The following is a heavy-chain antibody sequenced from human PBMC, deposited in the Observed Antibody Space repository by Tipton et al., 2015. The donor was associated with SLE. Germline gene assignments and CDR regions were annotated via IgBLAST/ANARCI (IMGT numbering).Heavy chain of an antibody. CDR1: GGSITSYY. Sequence: TLSLTCTVSGGSITSYYWSWIRQPAGKRLEWIGRIYTSGSTNYNPSLKSRVTMSVDTSKNQSSLKLSSVTAADTAVYYCARVGYGDYQSAFDIWGQGTMDAVSS. D-gene: IGHD4-17*01. CDR2: IYTSGST. V-gene: IGHV4-4*07. J-gene: IGHJ3*02. CDR3: ARVGYGDYQSAFDI.